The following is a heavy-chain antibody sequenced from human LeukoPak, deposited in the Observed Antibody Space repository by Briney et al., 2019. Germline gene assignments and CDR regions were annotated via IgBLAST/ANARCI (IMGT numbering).Heavy chain of an antibody. CDR2: ISGSVGVT. V-gene: IGHV3-23*01. D-gene: IGHD2-21*01. J-gene: IGHJ4*02. Sequence: GGSWKLPCAAFDLPFSPNAMSWVRKAPGKGLGWVSAISGSVGVTYYADSVKGRFTISRDSSKNTLYLQMNGLRADDTAVYYCVKDPPGLLSRGMDYWGQGTLVTVSS. CDR3: VKDPPGLLSRGMDY. CDR1: DLPFSPNA.